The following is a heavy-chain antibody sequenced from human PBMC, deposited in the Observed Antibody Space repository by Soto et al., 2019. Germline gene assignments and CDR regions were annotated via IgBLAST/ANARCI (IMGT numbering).Heavy chain of an antibody. CDR1: GDSISNLDYF. J-gene: IGHJ5*01. Sequence: SETLSLTCSVSGDSISNLDYFWAWIRQPPGQALEYIGYIYKSATTYYNPSFESRVAISVDTSKSQFSLNVTSVTAADTAVYFCSRGRYCLTGRCFPNWFDSWGQGALVTVSS. CDR3: SRGRYCLTGRCFPNWFDS. V-gene: IGHV4-30-4*01. D-gene: IGHD7-27*01. CDR2: IYKSATT.